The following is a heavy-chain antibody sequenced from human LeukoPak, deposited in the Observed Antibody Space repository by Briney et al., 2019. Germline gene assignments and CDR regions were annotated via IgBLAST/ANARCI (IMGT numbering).Heavy chain of an antibody. J-gene: IGHJ4*02. CDR2: IKSKTDGGTT. Sequence: GGSLRLSCAASGFTFNNAWMSWVRQAPGKGLEWVGRIKSKTDGGTTDYAAPVKGRFTISRDDSKNTLYLLMNSLKTEDTAVYCCSTESSAYFDCWGQGALVTVSS. D-gene: IGHD6-19*01. V-gene: IGHV3-15*01. CDR1: GFTFNNAW. CDR3: STESSAYFDC.